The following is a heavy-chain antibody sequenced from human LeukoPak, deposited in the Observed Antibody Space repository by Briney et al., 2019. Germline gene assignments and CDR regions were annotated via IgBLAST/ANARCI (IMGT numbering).Heavy chain of an antibody. CDR1: GGTFITYA. D-gene: IGHD3-22*01. CDR3: ARDEELYYDSRGHGAWYAFDM. J-gene: IGHJ3*02. Sequence: SVKVSSKASGGTFITYAISWVRQAPGQGLEWMGRIIPILGIANYAQKFQGRVTLTADKSTSTAYMELSSLRSDDTAVYYCARDEELYYDSRGHGAWYAFDMWGQGTMVTVSS. CDR2: IIPILGIA. V-gene: IGHV1-69*04.